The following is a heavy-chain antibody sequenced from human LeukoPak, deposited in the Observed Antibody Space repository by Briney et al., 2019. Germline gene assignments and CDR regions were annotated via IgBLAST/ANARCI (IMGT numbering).Heavy chain of an antibody. CDR2: VHYSGST. Sequence: SETLSLTCTVSGVSIFSSYWNWVRQPPGKGLEWIGYVHYSGSTNYNPSLKSRVTISVDTSKSQFSLKLSSVTAADTAVYYCARGIYDFWSGPRAFDIWGQGTMVTVSS. CDR1: GVSIFSSY. D-gene: IGHD3-3*01. J-gene: IGHJ3*02. CDR3: ARGIYDFWSGPRAFDI. V-gene: IGHV4-59*01.